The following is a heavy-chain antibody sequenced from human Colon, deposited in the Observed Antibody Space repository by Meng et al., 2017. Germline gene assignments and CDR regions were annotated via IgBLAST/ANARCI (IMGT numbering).Heavy chain of an antibody. J-gene: IGHJ5*02. D-gene: IGHD3-10*01. CDR2: IYHTGST. Sequence: QVQLQESGPGLVKPSQTLSLTCTVSGGATSSGDYYWSWIRQPPGKGLEWIGYIYHTGSTDYNTSLKSRVTISVDRSKNQFSLKLRSVTAADTAVYYCARVVIGSGSYGDWFDPWGQGTLVTVSS. CDR1: GGATSSGDYY. V-gene: IGHV4-30-2*01. CDR3: ARVVIGSGSYGDWFDP.